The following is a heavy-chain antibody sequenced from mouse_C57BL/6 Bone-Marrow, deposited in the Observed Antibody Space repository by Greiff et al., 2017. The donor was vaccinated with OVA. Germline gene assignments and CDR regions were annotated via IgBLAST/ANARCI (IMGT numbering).Heavy chain of an antibody. V-gene: IGHV14-4*01. Sequence: DVKLQESGAELVRPGASVKLSCTASGFNIKDDYMHWVKQRPEQGLEWIGWIDPENGDTEYASKFQGKATITADTSSNTAYLQLSSLTSEDTAVYYCTTYADLLTLDYWGQGTTLTVSS. CDR2: IDPENGDT. J-gene: IGHJ2*01. D-gene: IGHD2-1*01. CDR1: GFNIKDDY. CDR3: TTYADLLTLDY.